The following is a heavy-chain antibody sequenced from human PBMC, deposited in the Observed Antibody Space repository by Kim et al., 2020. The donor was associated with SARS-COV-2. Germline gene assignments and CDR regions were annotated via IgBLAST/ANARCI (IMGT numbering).Heavy chain of an antibody. CDR1: GFNFDGYS. CDR2: ISTNNRTT. V-gene: IGHV3-48*02. CDR3: ARATVGTGYDGFDV. D-gene: IGHD2-21*02. Sequence: GGSLRLSCVASGFNFDGYSMNWVRQSPGEGLQWISYISTNNRTTFYADSVKGRFTISRDKAKKSLYLYMNNVRHDDTAIYYCARATVGTGYDGFDVWGQGTAVTVSS. J-gene: IGHJ3*01.